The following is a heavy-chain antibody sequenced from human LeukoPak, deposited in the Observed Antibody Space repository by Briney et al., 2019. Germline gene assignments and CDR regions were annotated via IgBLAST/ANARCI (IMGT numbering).Heavy chain of an antibody. J-gene: IGHJ6*03. V-gene: IGHV3-7*01. Sequence: PGGSLRLSCAASGFTFTVYGMSWFRQTPGKGLEWVANIHDDGIVTHYVDSVKGRFTISRDNARNSVYLQLNSLRGEDTAVYYCARAMPITIILRGNYMDVWGKGTTVTVSS. CDR3: ARAMPITIILRGNYMDV. D-gene: IGHD3-22*01. CDR1: GFTFTVYG. CDR2: IHDDGIVT.